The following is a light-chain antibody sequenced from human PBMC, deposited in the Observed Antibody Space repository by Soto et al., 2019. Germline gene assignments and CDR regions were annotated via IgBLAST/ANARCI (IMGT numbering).Light chain of an antibody. CDR2: ANT. J-gene: IGLJ1*01. CDR1: SSNIQANYD. V-gene: IGLV1-40*01. Sequence: QSVLTQPPPVSVAPGQRVTISCNGRSSNIQANYDVHWDQQLPGTAPNLLIYANTNRPSGVPGRFSGSKSGTSASLAITGLQAEDEADYYCQSYESSLSAYVFGNATKVTVL. CDR3: QSYESSLSAYV.